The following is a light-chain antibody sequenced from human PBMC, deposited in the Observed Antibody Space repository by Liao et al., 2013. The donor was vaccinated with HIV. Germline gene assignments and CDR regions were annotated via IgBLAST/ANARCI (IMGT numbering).Light chain of an antibody. CDR3: QVWDSSTALYV. V-gene: IGLV3-9*01. CDR2: RDN. Sequence: SYELTQPPSVSVAPGKTARITCGGNNIGSKSVHWYQQKPGQAPVVVIYRDNIRPSGIPERFSGSNSGNTATLTISRAQAGDEADYYCQVWDSSTALYVFGTGTKVTVL. CDR1: NIGSKS. J-gene: IGLJ1*01.